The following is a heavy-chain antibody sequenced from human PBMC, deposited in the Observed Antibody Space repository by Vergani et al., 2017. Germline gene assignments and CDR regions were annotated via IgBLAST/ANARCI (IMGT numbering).Heavy chain of an antibody. J-gene: IGHJ4*01. V-gene: IGHV3-23*01. CDR2: ISGPGLST. CDR3: VKEKIDLVSYFFDS. Sequence: EVHLLESGGGLVQSGGSLRLSCAASGFTFSNYAVSWVRQAPGRGLAWVSSISGPGLSTYYADSVKGRFSISRDNSKNTVFLQMHSLRAEDTAIYYCVKEKIDLVSYFFDSWGHGILVTVSS. CDR1: GFTFSNYA. D-gene: IGHD2/OR15-2a*01.